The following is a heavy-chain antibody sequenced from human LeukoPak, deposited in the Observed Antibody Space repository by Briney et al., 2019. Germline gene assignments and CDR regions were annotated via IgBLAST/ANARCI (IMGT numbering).Heavy chain of an antibody. CDR1: GGTFSSYA. Sequence: ASVKVSCKASGGTFSSYAISWVRQAPGQGLEWMGGIIPIFCTANYAQKFPGRVTITTDESTSTAYMELSSLRSEDTAVYYCARDRTSRRANWFDPWGQGTLVTVSS. V-gene: IGHV1-69*05. J-gene: IGHJ5*02. CDR2: IIPIFCTA. CDR3: ARDRTSRRANWFDP.